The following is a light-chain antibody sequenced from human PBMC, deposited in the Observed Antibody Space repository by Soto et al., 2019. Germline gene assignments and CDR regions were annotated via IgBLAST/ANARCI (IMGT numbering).Light chain of an antibody. CDR2: GAS. J-gene: IGKJ1*01. CDR3: QQYGTSQWT. CDR1: QSVSSNY. V-gene: IGKV3-20*01. Sequence: EIVLTQSPGTLSLSPGERATLSCRASQSVSSNYLAWYQQKPGQAPRLIISGASSRATGIPDRFSGSGSGTDFALTISRLEPEDSAVFYCQQYGTSQWTFGQGTKVDIK.